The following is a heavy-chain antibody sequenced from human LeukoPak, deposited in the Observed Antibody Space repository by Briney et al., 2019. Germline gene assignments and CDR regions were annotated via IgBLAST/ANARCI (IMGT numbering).Heavy chain of an antibody. CDR1: GGSFSGYY. J-gene: IGHJ5*02. Sequence: SETLSLTCAVYGGSFSGYYWSWIRQPPGKGLEWIGEINHSGSTNYNPSLKSRVTISVDTSKNQFSLKLCSVTAADTAVYYCARGYCSSTSCYRNWFDPWGQGTLVTVSS. CDR2: INHSGST. D-gene: IGHD2-2*02. CDR3: ARGYCSSTSCYRNWFDP. V-gene: IGHV4-34*01.